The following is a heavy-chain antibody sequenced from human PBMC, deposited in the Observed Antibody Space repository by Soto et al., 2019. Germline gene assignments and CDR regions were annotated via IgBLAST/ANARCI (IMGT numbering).Heavy chain of an antibody. CDR2: ISSSSSYI. Sequence: EVQLVESGGGLVKPGGSLRLSCAASGFTFSSYSMNWVRQAPGKGLEWVSSISSSSSYIYYADSVKGRFTISRDNAKNSLYLQMNSLRAEDTAVYYCARVRPSGGDYPIDYWGQGTLVTVSS. CDR3: ARVRPSGGDYPIDY. CDR1: GFTFSSYS. J-gene: IGHJ4*02. V-gene: IGHV3-21*01. D-gene: IGHD2-21*02.